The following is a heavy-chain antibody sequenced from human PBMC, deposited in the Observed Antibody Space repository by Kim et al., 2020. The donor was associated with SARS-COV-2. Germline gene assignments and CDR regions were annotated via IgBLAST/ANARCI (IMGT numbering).Heavy chain of an antibody. D-gene: IGHD3-22*01. J-gene: IGHJ6*02. CDR1: GGSISSYY. V-gene: IGHV4-4*07. Sequence: SETLSLTCTVSGGSISSYYWSWIRQPAGKGLEWIGRIYTSGSTNYNPSLKSRVTMSVDTSKNQFSLKLSSVTAADTAVYYCARAFSYYYDSSGYYYYYYGMDAWRQGPTVTVSS. CDR3: ARAFSYYYDSSGYYYYYYGMDA. CDR2: IYTSGST.